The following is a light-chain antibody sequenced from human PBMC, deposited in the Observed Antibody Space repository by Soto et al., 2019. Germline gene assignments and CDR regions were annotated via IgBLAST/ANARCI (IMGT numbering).Light chain of an antibody. CDR2: YDS. CDR1: NIGSKL. J-gene: IGLJ1*01. Sequence: SYELTQPPSVSVAPGKTASITCGGDNIGSKLAHWYRQKPGQAPMLVIFYDSDRPSGIAERFSGSNSGNTATLTISRVEGGDEADYYCQVWDSSSDLYVFGTGTKLTVL. CDR3: QVWDSSSDLYV. V-gene: IGLV3-21*04.